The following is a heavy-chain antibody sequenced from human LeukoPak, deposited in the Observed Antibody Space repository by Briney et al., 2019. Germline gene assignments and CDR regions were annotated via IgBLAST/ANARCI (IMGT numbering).Heavy chain of an antibody. Sequence: SETLSLTCTVSGGSVSSYYWSWIRQPAGKGLEWIGRIYTSGSTKNNPSLKSRVTMPVDMSKNQFSLKLSSVTAADTAVYYCAKAPVTSCRGAFCYPFDYWGQGTLVTVSS. CDR1: GGSVSSYY. D-gene: IGHD2-15*01. J-gene: IGHJ4*02. V-gene: IGHV4-4*07. CDR2: IYTSGST. CDR3: AKAPVTSCRGAFCYPFDY.